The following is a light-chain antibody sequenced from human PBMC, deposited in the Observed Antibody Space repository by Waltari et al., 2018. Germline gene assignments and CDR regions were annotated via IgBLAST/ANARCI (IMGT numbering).Light chain of an antibody. CDR2: KAN. CDR1: SCSLSRTCY. J-gene: IGLJ3*02. CDR3: LLYMGSGIWV. Sequence: QTVVTQEPSLSVSPGGTVTLTSALSSCSLSRTCYASWYQQSPGQTPRTLVYKANIRSSGVPDRFSGSVLGNKAVLIITGAQAEDESTYYCLLYMGSGIWVFGGGTKLTVL. V-gene: IGLV8-61*01.